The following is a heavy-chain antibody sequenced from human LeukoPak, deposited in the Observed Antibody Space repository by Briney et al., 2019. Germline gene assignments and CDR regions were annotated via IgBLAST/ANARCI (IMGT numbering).Heavy chain of an antibody. Sequence: PGGSLRLSCAASGFTFSSYGMHWVRQAPGKGLEWVAFIRYDGSNKYYADSVKGRVTISRDNSKNTLYLQMNSLRAEDTAVYYCAKEIELGRYYDILTGYDYWGQGTLVTVSS. CDR2: IRYDGSNK. CDR3: AKEIELGRYYDILTGYDY. V-gene: IGHV3-30*02. CDR1: GFTFSSYG. J-gene: IGHJ4*02. D-gene: IGHD3-9*01.